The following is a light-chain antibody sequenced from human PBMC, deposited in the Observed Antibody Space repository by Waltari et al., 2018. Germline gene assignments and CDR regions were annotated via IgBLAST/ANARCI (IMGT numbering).Light chain of an antibody. V-gene: IGKV4-1*01. Sequence: VMTQSPDSLAVSLGERATINCKSSQSVLYSSNNKNYLAWYQQKPGQPPKLLIYWASTRESGVPDRFSGSGSGTDFTLTISSLQAEDVAVYYCQQYCSTPWTFGRGTKVEI. CDR2: WAS. J-gene: IGKJ1*01. CDR1: QSVLYSSNNKNY. CDR3: QQYCSTPWT.